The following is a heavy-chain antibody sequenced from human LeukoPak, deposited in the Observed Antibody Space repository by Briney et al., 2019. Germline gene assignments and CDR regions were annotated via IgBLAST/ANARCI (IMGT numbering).Heavy chain of an antibody. Sequence: SETLSLTCTVSGGSISSSSYYWGWIRQPPGKGLEWIGSIYYSGSTYYNPSLKSRVTISVDTSKNQFFLKLSSVTAADTAFYYCARTREQFLLLPHPFDHWGQGTLVTVSS. D-gene: IGHD3-3*01. CDR1: GGSISSSSYY. CDR2: IYYSGST. CDR3: ARTREQFLLLPHPFDH. V-gene: IGHV4-39*01. J-gene: IGHJ4*02.